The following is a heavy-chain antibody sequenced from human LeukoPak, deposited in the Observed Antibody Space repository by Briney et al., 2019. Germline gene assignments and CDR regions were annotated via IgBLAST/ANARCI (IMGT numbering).Heavy chain of an antibody. CDR2: VNHSGNT. D-gene: IGHD3-10*01. J-gene: IGHJ4*02. V-gene: IGHV4-34*01. CDR3: ASYGSGSYYRAFDH. Sequence: SETLSLTCAVYGGSFSDYYWSWVRQPPGKGLEWIGEVNHSGNTNYNPSLKSRVAISEDTSKNQFSLKLSSVTAADTAVYYCASYGSGSYYRAFDHWGQGTLVTVSS. CDR1: GGSFSDYY.